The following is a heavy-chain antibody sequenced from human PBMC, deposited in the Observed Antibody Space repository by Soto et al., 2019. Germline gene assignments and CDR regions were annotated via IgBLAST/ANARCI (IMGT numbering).Heavy chain of an antibody. Sequence: PGGSLRLSCAASGFTFSSYAMSWVRQAPGKGLEWVSAISGSGGSTYYADSVKGRFTISRDNSKNTLYLQMNSLRAEDTAVYYCAKGGPSGYSPDFQPYYYYGMDVWGQGTTVTVSS. J-gene: IGHJ6*02. CDR2: ISGSGGST. CDR3: AKGGPSGYSPDFQPYYYYGMDV. D-gene: IGHD3-22*01. CDR1: GFTFSSYA. V-gene: IGHV3-23*01.